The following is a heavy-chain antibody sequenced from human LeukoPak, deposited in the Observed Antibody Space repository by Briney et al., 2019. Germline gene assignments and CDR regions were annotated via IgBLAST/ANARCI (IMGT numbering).Heavy chain of an antibody. V-gene: IGHV3-43D*03. Sequence: GSLRLSCAASGFTFDDYAMHWVRQAPGKGLEWVSLINWDGSSTYYADSVKGRFTISRDNSKNSLYLQMNSLRAEDTALYYCAKDIGGSYFGPFDYWGQGTLVTVSS. CDR2: INWDGSST. D-gene: IGHD1-26*01. CDR1: GFTFDDYA. CDR3: AKDIGGSYFGPFDY. J-gene: IGHJ4*02.